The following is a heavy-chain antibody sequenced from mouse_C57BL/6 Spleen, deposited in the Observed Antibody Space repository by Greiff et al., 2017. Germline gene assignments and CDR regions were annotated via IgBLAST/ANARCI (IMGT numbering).Heavy chain of an antibody. D-gene: IGHD1-1*01. CDR1: GFSLTSYG. J-gene: IGHJ2*01. CDR3: AKASYGSRYSYYFDY. CDR2: IWRGGST. Sequence: QVHVKQSGPGLVQPSQSLSITCTVSGFSLTSYGVHWVRQSPGKGLEWLGVIWRGGSTDYNAAFMSRLSITKDNSKSQVFFKMNSLQADDTAIYYCAKASYGSRYSYYFDYWGQGTTLTVSS. V-gene: IGHV2-5*01.